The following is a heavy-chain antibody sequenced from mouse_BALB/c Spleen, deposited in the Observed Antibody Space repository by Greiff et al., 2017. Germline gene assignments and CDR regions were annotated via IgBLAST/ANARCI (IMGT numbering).Heavy chain of an antibody. D-gene: IGHD2-10*02. V-gene: IGHV2-4-1*01. CDR2: IWSGGST. CDR1: GFSLTSYG. CDR3: ARNLLYGNYVFDY. J-gene: IGHJ2*01. Sequence: QVQLQQSGPGLVQPSQSLSITCTVSGFSLTSYGVHWVRQSPGKGLEWLGVIWSGGSTDYNAAFISRLSISKDNSKSQVFFKMNSLQADDTAIYYCARNLLYGNYVFDYWGQGTTLTVSS.